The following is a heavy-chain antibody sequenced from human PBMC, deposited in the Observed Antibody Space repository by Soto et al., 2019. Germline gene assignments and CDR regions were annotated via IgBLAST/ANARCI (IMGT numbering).Heavy chain of an antibody. CDR2: ISYDGSNK. J-gene: IGHJ6*03. D-gene: IGHD4-17*01. CDR3: VRSDGDYDYYMDV. V-gene: IGHV3-30*03. CDR1: GFTFSSYG. Sequence: ESVGGVVQPGRSLRLSCAASGFTFSSYGMHWVRQAPGKGLEWVAVISYDGSNKYYADSVKGRFTISRDNSKNTLYLQMNSLRAEDTAVYYCVRSDGDYDYYMDVWGKGTTVTVSS.